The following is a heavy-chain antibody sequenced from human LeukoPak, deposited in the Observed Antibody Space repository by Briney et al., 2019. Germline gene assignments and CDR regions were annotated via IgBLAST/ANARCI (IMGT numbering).Heavy chain of an antibody. D-gene: IGHD2/OR15-2a*01. J-gene: IGHJ5*02. V-gene: IGHV3-7*01. CDR3: ARDVIVMRFDP. CDR1: GFTFRTYW. CDR2: IKQDGSEK. Sequence: GGSLRLSCAASGFTFRTYWMSWVRQAPGKGLEWVANIKQDGSEKYYVDSVKGRFTISRDNAKNSLYLQMNSLRAEDTAVYYCARDVIVMRFDPWGQGTLVTVSS.